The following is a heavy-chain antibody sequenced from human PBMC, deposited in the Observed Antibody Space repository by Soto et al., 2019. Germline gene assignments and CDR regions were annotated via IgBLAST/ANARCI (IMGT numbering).Heavy chain of an antibody. D-gene: IGHD2-2*01. CDR2: MNPNSGNT. V-gene: IGHV1-8*01. J-gene: IGHJ6*02. CDR1: GYTFTSYD. CDR3: ARGDIVVVPDARYYYGMDV. Sequence: QVQLVQSGAEVKKPGASVKVSCKASGYTFTSYDINWVRQATGQGLEWMGWMNPNSGNTGYAQKFQGRVTMTRNTSISTAYMELSSLRSEDTAVYYCARGDIVVVPDARYYYGMDVWGQGTTVTVSS.